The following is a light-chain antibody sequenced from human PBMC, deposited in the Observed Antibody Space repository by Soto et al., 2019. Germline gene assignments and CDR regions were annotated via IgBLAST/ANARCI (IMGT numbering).Light chain of an antibody. V-gene: IGKV3-15*01. J-gene: IGKJ1*01. CDR3: QQYDSSPKT. CDR1: QNIRSR. Sequence: EVVMTQTPAPVSASPGETVTLPRSASQNIRSRLAWYQQSPGQAPRLLIYDASTRATGIPPRFSGGGSGTDFTLPISRLEPEDFAVEYCQQYDSSPKTFGQGTKV. CDR2: DAS.